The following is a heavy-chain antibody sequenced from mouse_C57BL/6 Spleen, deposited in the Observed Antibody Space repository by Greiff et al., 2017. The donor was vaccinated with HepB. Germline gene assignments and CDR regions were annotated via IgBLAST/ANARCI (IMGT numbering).Heavy chain of an antibody. Sequence: VQLQQSGAELVKPGASVKISCKASGYAFSSYWMNWVKQRPGKGLEWIGQIYPGDGDTNYNGKFKGKATLTADKSSSTAYMQLSSLTSEDSAVYFCARPQYDSKRYFGVWGTGTTVTVSS. CDR1: GYAFSSYW. J-gene: IGHJ1*03. D-gene: IGHD2-14*01. CDR2: IYPGDGDT. V-gene: IGHV1-80*01. CDR3: ARPQYDSKRYFGV.